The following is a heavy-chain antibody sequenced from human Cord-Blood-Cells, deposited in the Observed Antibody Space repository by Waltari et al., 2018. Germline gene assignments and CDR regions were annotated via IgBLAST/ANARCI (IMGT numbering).Heavy chain of an antibody. V-gene: IGHV4-39*01. Sequence: QLQLQASGPGLVKPSEPLSLTCTVPAGSISSLSYYWGWNRQPPGKGLEWIGSIYYSGSTYYNPSLKSRVTISVDTSKNQFSLKLSSVTAADTAVYYCARHRPTYGSGSYYNAFDIWGQGTMVTVSS. J-gene: IGHJ3*02. D-gene: IGHD3-10*01. CDR3: ARHRPTYGSGSYYNAFDI. CDR2: IYYSGST. CDR1: AGSISSLSYY.